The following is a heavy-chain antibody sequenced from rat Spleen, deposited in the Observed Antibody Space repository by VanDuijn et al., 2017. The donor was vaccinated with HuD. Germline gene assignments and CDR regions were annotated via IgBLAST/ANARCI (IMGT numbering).Heavy chain of an antibody. D-gene: IGHD1-1*01. Sequence: QVQLKESGPGLVQPSQTLSLTCTVSGLSLSSNGVNWILQPPGKGLEWLGLIWNNGGTDFNSTFKSRLSISRDTSKSQVVLRMSSLQTEDTAMYFCARSYYSGPWFFDYWGQGVMVTVSS. CDR2: IWNNGGT. CDR3: ARSYYSGPWFFDY. CDR1: GLSLSSNG. V-gene: IGHV2-47*01. J-gene: IGHJ2*01.